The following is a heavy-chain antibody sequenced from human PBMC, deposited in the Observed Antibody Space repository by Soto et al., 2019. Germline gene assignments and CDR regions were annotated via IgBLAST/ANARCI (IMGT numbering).Heavy chain of an antibody. CDR1: TYTFTNYW. D-gene: IGHD3-10*01. Sequence: GESLKISCKGSTYTFTNYWISWVRQMPGKGLEWMGRIDPSDSYTNYSPSFQGHVTISADKSISTAYLQWSSLKASDTAMYYCARHWVFGSGSGGNGLDVWGRGTTVTVSS. V-gene: IGHV5-10-1*01. CDR2: IDPSDSYT. J-gene: IGHJ6*02. CDR3: ARHWVFGSGSGGNGLDV.